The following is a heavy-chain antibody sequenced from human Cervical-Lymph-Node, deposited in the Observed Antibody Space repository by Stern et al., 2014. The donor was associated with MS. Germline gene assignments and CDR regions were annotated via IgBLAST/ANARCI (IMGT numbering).Heavy chain of an antibody. V-gene: IGHV1-2*06. J-gene: IGHJ6*02. CDR1: GYTFSGHY. CDR2: IHNNSSVT. D-gene: IGHD5/OR15-5a*01. Sequence: VQLVQSGSEVKKPGASVKISCKASGYTFSGHYMHWGRQAPGQGLEWMGRIHNNSSVTNYAQKFQGRVTMTRDTSITTAYMELSRLRSDDTAVYFCIRDSLSSASTIRNYYYGMDVWGQGTTVTVSS. CDR3: IRDSLSSASTIRNYYYGMDV.